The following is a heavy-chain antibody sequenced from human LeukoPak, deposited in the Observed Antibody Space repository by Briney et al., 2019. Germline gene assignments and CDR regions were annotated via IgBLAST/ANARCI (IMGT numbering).Heavy chain of an antibody. J-gene: IGHJ3*02. Sequence: GGSLRLSCAASGFTFSSYVMHWVRQAPGKGLEWVALISSDENNKYHADSVKGRFTISRDNSKNTLYLQMNSLRAEDTAVYYCARDPLLTGYSPGAFDIWGQGTMVTVSS. D-gene: IGHD3-9*01. CDR1: GFTFSSYV. V-gene: IGHV3-30*03. CDR3: ARDPLLTGYSPGAFDI. CDR2: ISSDENNK.